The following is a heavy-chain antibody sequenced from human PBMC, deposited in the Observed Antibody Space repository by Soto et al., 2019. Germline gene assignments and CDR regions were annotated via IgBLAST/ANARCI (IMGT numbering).Heavy chain of an antibody. Sequence: QVQLVQSGAEVKKPGSSVKVSCKASGGTFSSYAISWVRQAPGQGLEWMGGIIPIFGTANYAQKFQGRVTITADESTSTAYMELSSLISEDTAVYYCARHQIKVVPAARLPYRCLFDPWGQGTLVTVSS. CDR1: GGTFSSYA. CDR2: IIPIFGTA. CDR3: ARHQIKVVPAARLPYRCLFDP. D-gene: IGHD2-2*01. V-gene: IGHV1-69*01. J-gene: IGHJ5*02.